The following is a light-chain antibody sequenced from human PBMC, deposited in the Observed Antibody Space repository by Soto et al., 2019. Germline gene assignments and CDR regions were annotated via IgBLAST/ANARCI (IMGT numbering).Light chain of an antibody. V-gene: IGKV4-1*01. CDR1: QSVLYSSNNKNY. CDR2: WAS. J-gene: IGKJ1*01. Sequence: DIVMTQSPDSLAVSLGERATINCKSSQSVLYSSNNKNYLAWYQQKPGQPPKLLIYWASTRKSGVPDRFSGSGSGTDFTHTISSLQAEDVAVYSCQQYYSTPRTFGQGTKVEIK. CDR3: QQYYSTPRT.